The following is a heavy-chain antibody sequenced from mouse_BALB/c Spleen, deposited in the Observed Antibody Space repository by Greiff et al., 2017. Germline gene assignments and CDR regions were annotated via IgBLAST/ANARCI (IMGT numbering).Heavy chain of an antibody. V-gene: IGHV1-34*01. CDR2: IYPYNGGT. CDR1: GYTFTDYN. J-gene: IGHJ4*01. Sequence: VQLQQSGAELVRPGASVTLSCKASGYTFTDYNMHWVKQSHGKSLEWIGYIYPYNGGTGYNQKFKSKATLTVDNSSSTAYMELRSLTSEDSAVYYCARGNAAMDYWGQGTSVTVSS. D-gene: IGHD2-1*01. CDR3: ARGNAAMDY.